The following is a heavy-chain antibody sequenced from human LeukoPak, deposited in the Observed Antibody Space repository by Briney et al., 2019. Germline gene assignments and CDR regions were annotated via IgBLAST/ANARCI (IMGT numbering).Heavy chain of an antibody. Sequence: ASVKVSCKASGYTFTSYDINWVRQATGQGLEWMGWMNPNSGNTGYAQEFQGRVTMTRNTSISTAYMELSSLRSEDTAVYYCARAFLWFGELFSLENWFDPWGQGTLVTVSS. CDR1: GYTFTSYD. J-gene: IGHJ5*02. D-gene: IGHD3-10*01. V-gene: IGHV1-8*01. CDR2: MNPNSGNT. CDR3: ARAFLWFGELFSLENWFDP.